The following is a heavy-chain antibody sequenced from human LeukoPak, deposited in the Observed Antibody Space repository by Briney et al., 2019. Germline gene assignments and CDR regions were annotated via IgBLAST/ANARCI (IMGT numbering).Heavy chain of an antibody. CDR2: ISSSSSYI. Sequence: PGGSLRLSCAASGFTFSSYSMNWVRQAPGKGLEWVSSISSSSSYIHYADSVKGRFTISRDNAKNSLYLQMNSLRAEDTAVYHCARGLMGFDPWGQGTLVTVSS. J-gene: IGHJ5*01. V-gene: IGHV3-21*01. CDR1: GFTFSSYS. CDR3: ARGLMGFDP.